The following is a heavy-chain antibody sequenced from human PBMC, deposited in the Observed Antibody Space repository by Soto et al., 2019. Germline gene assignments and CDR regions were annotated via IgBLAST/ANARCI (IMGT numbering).Heavy chain of an antibody. CDR3: ASVAI. D-gene: IGHD5-12*01. CDR1: GFTFSNYW. Sequence: EVQLVESGGGLVQPGGSLRISCAASGFTFSNYWMSWVRQAPGKGLEWVANIKQDGTEKNYVDSVRGRFNISRDNAKNSLDLQMNSLTAEDTAVYYCASVAIWGHGTLVTVSS. J-gene: IGHJ4*01. CDR2: IKQDGTEK. V-gene: IGHV3-7*01.